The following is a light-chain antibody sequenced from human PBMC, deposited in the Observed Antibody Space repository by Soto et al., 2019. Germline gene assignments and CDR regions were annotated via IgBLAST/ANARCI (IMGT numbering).Light chain of an antibody. CDR1: SSDVGGHNF. J-gene: IGLJ1*01. CDR3: SSYTSITTLYV. V-gene: IGLV2-14*03. CDR2: DVT. Sequence: QSALTQPASVSGSPGQSITIPCTGTSSDVGGHNFVSWYQHHPGKAPKLMIYDVTNRPSGVSDRFSGSKSGNTASLTISGLQAEDEADYFCSSYTSITTLYVFGTGTKVTVL.